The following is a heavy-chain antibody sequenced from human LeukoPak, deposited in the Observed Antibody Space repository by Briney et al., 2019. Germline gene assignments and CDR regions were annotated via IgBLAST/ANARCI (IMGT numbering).Heavy chain of an antibody. D-gene: IGHD3-3*01. CDR1: GFTVSSNY. J-gene: IGHJ5*02. CDR2: IYSGGST. Sequence: GGSLRLSCGASGFTVSSNYMSWVRQAPGKGLEWVSVIYSGGSTYYADSVKGRFTISRDNSKNTLYLQMNSLRAEDTAVYYCAKGATIFGVVGPPNWFDPWGQGTLVTVSS. V-gene: IGHV3-53*01. CDR3: AKGATIFGVVGPPNWFDP.